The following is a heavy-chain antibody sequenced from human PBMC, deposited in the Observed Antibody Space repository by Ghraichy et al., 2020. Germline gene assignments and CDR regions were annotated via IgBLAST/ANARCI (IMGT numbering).Heavy chain of an antibody. CDR3: AHRGLFCSGGTCFDP. CDR1: GFSLSTTGVS. D-gene: IGHD2-15*01. V-gene: IGHV2-5*02. J-gene: IGHJ5*02. Sequence: SGPTLVKPTQTLTLTCTVSGFSLSTTGVSVHWIRQPPGKALEWLALICWDNNKRYSPSLKSRLTITKDTSKNQVVLTLTNIDPVDTATYYCAHRGLFCSGGTCFDPWGQGTLVTVSS. CDR2: ICWDNNK.